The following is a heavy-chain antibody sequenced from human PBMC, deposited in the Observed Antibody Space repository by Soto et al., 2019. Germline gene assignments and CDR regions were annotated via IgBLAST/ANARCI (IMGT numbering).Heavy chain of an antibody. CDR2: IYYSGST. D-gene: IGHD3-10*01. CDR3: ARDRGPLGFGESHYYYYGMDV. CDR1: GGSISSYY. V-gene: IGHV4-59*01. J-gene: IGHJ6*02. Sequence: PSETLSLTCTVSGGSISSYYWSWIRQPPGKGLEWIGYIYYSGSTNYNPSLKSRVTISVDTSKNQFSLKLSSVTAADTAVYYCARDRGPLGFGESHYYYYGMDVWRQGTTVTVTS.